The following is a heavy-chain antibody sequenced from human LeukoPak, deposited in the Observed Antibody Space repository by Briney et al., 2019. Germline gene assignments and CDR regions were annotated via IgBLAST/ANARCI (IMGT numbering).Heavy chain of an antibody. CDR2: ISWNSGSI. J-gene: IGHJ4*02. V-gene: IGHV3-9*01. CDR3: AKDGYSSGWFLDY. CDR1: GFTFDDYA. D-gene: IGHD6-19*01. Sequence: GGSLRLSCAASGFTFDDYAMHWVRHAPGKGPEWVSGISWNSGSIGYADSVKGRFTISRDNAKNSLYLQMNSLRAEDTALYYCAKDGYSSGWFLDYWGQGTLVTVSS.